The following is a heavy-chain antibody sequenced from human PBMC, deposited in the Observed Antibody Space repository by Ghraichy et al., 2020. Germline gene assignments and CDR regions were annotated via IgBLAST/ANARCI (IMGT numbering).Heavy chain of an antibody. CDR1: GFTFNSFT. V-gene: IGHV3-30*04. D-gene: IGHD3-10*01. CDR3: ARAVWGGGAFDI. Sequence: SCAASGFTFNSFTIHWVRQAPGKGLEWVAGISYDGSKKYYADSGKGRFTISRDNPRNTLFLQMDSLRAEYTAVYYCARAVWGGGAFDIWGQGTMVTVSS. J-gene: IGHJ3*02. CDR2: ISYDGSKK.